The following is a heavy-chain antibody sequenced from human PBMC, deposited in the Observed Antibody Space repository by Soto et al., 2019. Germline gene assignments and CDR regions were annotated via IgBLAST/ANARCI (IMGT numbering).Heavy chain of an antibody. J-gene: IGHJ6*02. CDR1: GYRFASYW. CDR2: IYPGDSDT. V-gene: IGHV5-51*01. D-gene: IGHD6-6*01. CDR3: ARTRSFTLGFYYDGMDV. Sequence: PREPLKISCQGSGYRFASYWIGWVRQMPGKDLEWMGIIYPGDSDTRYSPSFQGQVTISADKSLRTAYLQWTSLKASDTALYYCARTRSFTLGFYYDGMDVWGQGTTVTVSS.